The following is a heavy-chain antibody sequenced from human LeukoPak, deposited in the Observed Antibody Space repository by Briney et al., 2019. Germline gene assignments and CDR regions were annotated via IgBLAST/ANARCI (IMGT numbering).Heavy chain of an antibody. CDR3: VQTTGWPGFDY. J-gene: IGHJ4*02. D-gene: IGHD6-19*01. Sequence: SETLSLTRTTSGVSISRFYWSWVRQPPGKGLEWIGNIYNGVPTFFNPSLKSRVTISVDTPKRQFSLQLASVTAADTAVYYCVQTTGWPGFDYGAQGILVTVSS. CDR1: GVSISRFY. CDR2: IYNGVPT. V-gene: IGHV4-4*09.